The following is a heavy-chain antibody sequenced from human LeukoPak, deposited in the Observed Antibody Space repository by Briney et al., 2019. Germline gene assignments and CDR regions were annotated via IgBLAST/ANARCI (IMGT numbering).Heavy chain of an antibody. CDR3: ARSGGY. V-gene: IGHV4-34*01. CDR1: GFTFSSYA. D-gene: IGHD3-10*01. J-gene: IGHJ4*02. Sequence: GSLRLSCAASGFTFSSYAMSWVRQAPGKGLEWIGEINHSGSTNYNPSLKSRVTISVDTSKNQFSLKLSSVTAADTAVYYCARSGGYWGQGTLVTVSS. CDR2: INHSGST.